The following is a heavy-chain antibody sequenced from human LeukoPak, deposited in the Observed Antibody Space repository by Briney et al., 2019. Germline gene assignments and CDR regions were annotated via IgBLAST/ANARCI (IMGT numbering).Heavy chain of an antibody. D-gene: IGHD6-19*01. CDR1: GGSISSSSYY. Sequence: PETLSLTCTVSGGSISSSSYYWGWIRQPPGKGLEWIGRIFYSGSTYYNPSLKSRVTISVDTSKNQFSLKVSSVTAADTAVYYCARYSSGWPFDYWGHGSLVTVSS. CDR2: IFYSGST. J-gene: IGHJ4*01. CDR3: ARYSSGWPFDY. V-gene: IGHV4-39*01.